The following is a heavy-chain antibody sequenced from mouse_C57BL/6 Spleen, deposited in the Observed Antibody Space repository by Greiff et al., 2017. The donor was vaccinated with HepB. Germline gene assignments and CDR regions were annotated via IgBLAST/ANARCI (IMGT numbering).Heavy chain of an antibody. CDR3: ARRTPLYYDYTWFAY. Sequence: EVKLMESGGGLVQPGESLKLSCESNEYEFPSHDMSWVRKTPEKRLELVAAINSDGGSTYYPDTMERRFIISRDNTKKTLYLQMSGLRSEDTALYYCARRTPLYYDYTWFAYWGQGTLVTVSA. V-gene: IGHV5-2*01. CDR2: INSDGGST. D-gene: IGHD2-4*01. CDR1: EYEFPSHD. J-gene: IGHJ3*01.